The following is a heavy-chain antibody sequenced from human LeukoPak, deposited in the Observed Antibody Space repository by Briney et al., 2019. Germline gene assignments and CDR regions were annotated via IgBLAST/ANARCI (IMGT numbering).Heavy chain of an antibody. D-gene: IGHD2/OR15-2a*01. CDR1: GFTFSSYG. CDR3: ARDFFLAGRGGDYFDY. Sequence: GGSLRLSCAASGFTFSSYGMHWVRQAPGKGLEWVAVISYDGSNKYYADSVKGRFTISRDNSKNTLYLQMNSLRAEGTALYYCARDFFLAGRGGDYFDYWGQGTLVTVSS. V-gene: IGHV3-30*03. J-gene: IGHJ4*02. CDR2: ISYDGSNK.